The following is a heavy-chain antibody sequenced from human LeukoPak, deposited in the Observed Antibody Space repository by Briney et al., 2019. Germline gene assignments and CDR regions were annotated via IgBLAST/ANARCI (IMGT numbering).Heavy chain of an antibody. CDR3: AGGIRYCTNGVCHGSDY. J-gene: IGHJ4*02. CDR1: GFTFSTYS. Sequence: PGGSLRLSCAASGFTFSTYSINWVRQAPGKGLELVSSISSSSSYIYYADSVKGRFTISRDNAKNSLYLQMNSLRAEDTAVFYCAGGIRYCTNGVCHGSDYWGQGTLVTVSS. D-gene: IGHD2-8*01. CDR2: ISSSSSYI. V-gene: IGHV3-21*01.